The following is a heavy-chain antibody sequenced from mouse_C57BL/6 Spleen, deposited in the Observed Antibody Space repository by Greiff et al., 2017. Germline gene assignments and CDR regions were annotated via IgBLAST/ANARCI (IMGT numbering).Heavy chain of an antibody. V-gene: IGHV1-74*01. D-gene: IGHD1-1*01. CDR1: GYTFTSYW. CDR2: IHPSDSDT. CDR3: AIGEGYYYGSFYAMDY. Sequence: QVQLQQPGAELVKPGASVKVSCKASGYTFTSYWMHWVKQRPGQGLEWIGRIHPSDSDTNYNQKFKGKATLTVAKSSSTAYMQLSSLTSEDSAVYYCAIGEGYYYGSFYAMDYWGQGTSVTVSS. J-gene: IGHJ4*01.